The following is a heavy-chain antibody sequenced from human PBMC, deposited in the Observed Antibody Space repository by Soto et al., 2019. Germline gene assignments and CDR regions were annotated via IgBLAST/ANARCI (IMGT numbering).Heavy chain of an antibody. CDR3: ARAHAPTLPFDY. Sequence: PSETLSLTCTVSGGSIRNVYWSWIRQPPGKGLEWIGFIYHSGNTKYNPSLKSRVTISIDTSNNQFSLSRKSVTAADTAVYFCARAHAPTLPFDYWGQGTLVTVPQ. D-gene: IGHD2-15*01. CDR1: GGSIRNVY. J-gene: IGHJ4*02. V-gene: IGHV4-59*01. CDR2: IYHSGNT.